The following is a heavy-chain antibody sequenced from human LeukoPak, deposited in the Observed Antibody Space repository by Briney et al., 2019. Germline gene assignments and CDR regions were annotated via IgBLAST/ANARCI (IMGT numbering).Heavy chain of an antibody. J-gene: IGHJ4*02. CDR2: IFYNGHT. D-gene: IGHD2/OR15-2a*01. CDR3: ARQNFHFFDF. CDR1: IYSISDGYY. V-gene: IGHV4-38-2*02. Sequence: SETLSLTCTVSIYSISDGYYWGWVRQLPGKGLEWIAAIFYNGHTYYNPSLKTRVTISLDTSKNQFSLKLTSMTAADTAVYFCARQNFHFFDFWGQGTLVAVSS.